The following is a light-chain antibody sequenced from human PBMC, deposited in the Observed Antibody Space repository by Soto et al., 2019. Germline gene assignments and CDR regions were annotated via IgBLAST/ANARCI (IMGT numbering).Light chain of an antibody. CDR1: QGISSY. V-gene: IGKV1-8*01. Sequence: AIRMTQSPASRSASTGERVTITCRTNQGISSYLAWYQQKPGKAPRLLIYAASTWQSGVPSRFSGSGSGTDFTLTISCLQSEDFAIYYCQQYYSYPRTFGQGTKVDIK. CDR2: AAS. CDR3: QQYYSYPRT. J-gene: IGKJ1*01.